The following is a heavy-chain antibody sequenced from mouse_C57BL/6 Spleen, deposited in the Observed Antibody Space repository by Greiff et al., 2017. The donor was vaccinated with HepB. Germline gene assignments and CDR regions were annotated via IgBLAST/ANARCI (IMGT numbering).Heavy chain of an antibody. CDR1: GYTFTSYT. D-gene: IGHD2-2*01. CDR2: INPSSGYN. J-gene: IGHJ3*01. V-gene: IGHV1-4*01. CDR3: ARELWLRREGAAWYAY. Sequence: VQLQQSGAELARPGASVKMSCKASGYTFTSYTMHWVKQRPGQGLEWIGYINPSSGYNKYNQKFKDKTTLTADKSSSTSYMQQSSRTSEDSAVYYCARELWLRREGAAWYAYWGQRALVTVSA.